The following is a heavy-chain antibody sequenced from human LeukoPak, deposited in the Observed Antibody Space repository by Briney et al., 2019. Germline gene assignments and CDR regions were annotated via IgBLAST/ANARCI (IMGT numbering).Heavy chain of an antibody. D-gene: IGHD2-21*02. J-gene: IGHJ4*02. CDR2: MSGSGGST. CDR1: GFTFSNYA. CDR3: ALVVVTAIPW. Sequence: GGSLRLSCAASGFTFSNYAMNWVRQTPGKGLEWVSVMSGSGGSTYYADSVKGRFTISRDNSKNTLYLQMNSLRAEDTAVYYCALVVVTAIPWWGQGTLVTVSS. V-gene: IGHV3-23*01.